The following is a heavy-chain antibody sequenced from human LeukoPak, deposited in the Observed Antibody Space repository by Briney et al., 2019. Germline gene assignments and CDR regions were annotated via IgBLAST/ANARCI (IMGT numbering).Heavy chain of an antibody. CDR3: ARVRVGSSSWSPYYYYYYMDV. V-gene: IGHV4-34*01. Sequence: SETLSLTCAVYGGSFSGYYWSWIRQPPGKGLEWIGEINHSGSTNYNPSLKSRVTISVDTSKNQFSLKLSSVTAADTAVYYCARVRVGSSSWSPYYYYYYMDVWGKGTTVTVSS. J-gene: IGHJ6*03. CDR1: GGSFSGYY. CDR2: INHSGST. D-gene: IGHD6-13*01.